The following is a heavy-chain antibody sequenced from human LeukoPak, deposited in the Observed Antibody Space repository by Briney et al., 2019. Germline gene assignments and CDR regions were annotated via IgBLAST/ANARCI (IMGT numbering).Heavy chain of an antibody. V-gene: IGHV1-46*01. J-gene: IGHJ5*02. CDR2: INPDGGNT. CDR3: ARGPRWLQPKYNWFDP. D-gene: IGHD5-24*01. CDR1: GYTFTNSY. Sequence: GASVNVSCKASGYTFTNSYIHWVRQAAGQVLEWMGLINPDGGNTNYAQNFQGRVTLTRDTTTSTVYMELSSLRSEDTAVYYCARGPRWLQPKYNWFDPWGQGTLVTVSS.